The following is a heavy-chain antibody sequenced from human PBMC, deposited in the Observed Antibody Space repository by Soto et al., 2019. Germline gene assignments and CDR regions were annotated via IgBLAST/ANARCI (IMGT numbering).Heavy chain of an antibody. CDR3: AKTRLYVNNDYHRDGFDV. V-gene: IGHV1-46*01. D-gene: IGHD5-12*01. CDR2: IYPSGGST. Sequence: QVQLLQSGAEVKKPGASVKVSCKASGYTFSNYYMHWVRQAPGQGLEWMGIIYPSGGSTRNAQKFQGRVTMTRDTSTSTVYMELSSLRSEDTAVYYCAKTRLYVNNDYHRDGFDVWGPGTAVTVS. J-gene: IGHJ3*01. CDR1: GYTFSNYY.